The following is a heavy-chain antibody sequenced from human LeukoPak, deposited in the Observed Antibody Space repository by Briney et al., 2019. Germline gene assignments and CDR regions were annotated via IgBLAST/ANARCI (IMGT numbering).Heavy chain of an antibody. D-gene: IGHD6-6*01. Sequence: GGSLRLSCAASGFTVSTNHMSWVRQAPGKGLEWVSVIYPGGYTYYADSVKGRFTISRDSSNNTLYLQINSLRAEDTAMYYCAKGAARTCFEHWGQGILVAVSS. CDR1: GFTVSTNH. CDR2: IYPGGYT. CDR3: AKGAARTCFEH. V-gene: IGHV3-53*01. J-gene: IGHJ4*02.